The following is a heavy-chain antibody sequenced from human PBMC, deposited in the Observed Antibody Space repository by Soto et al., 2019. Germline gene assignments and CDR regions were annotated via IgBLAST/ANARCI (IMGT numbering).Heavy chain of an antibody. Sequence: ASVKVSCKASGYTFIDYYLFWVRQAPGQGLEWVAWINPNSGGTTYSQKFEGRVTMTRDTSIDTVYLELTGLQSDDTAVYFCATYRSRWAASLHSWGQGTLVTVSS. CDR1: GYTFIDYY. CDR2: INPNSGGT. J-gene: IGHJ4*02. CDR3: ATYRSRWAASLHS. V-gene: IGHV1-2*02. D-gene: IGHD3-3*01.